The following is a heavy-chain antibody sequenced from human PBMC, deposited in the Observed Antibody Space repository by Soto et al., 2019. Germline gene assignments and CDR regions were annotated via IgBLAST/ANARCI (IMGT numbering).Heavy chain of an antibody. CDR1: GASLGGFH. V-gene: IGHV4-34*12. D-gene: IGHD3-16*01. CDR3: ARSPLGYDYVRQTWREVGDSFDI. Sequence: PSETLSLTCAIYGASLGGFHWTWLRQAPGKGLEWIGELIHGGSTNYNPSLKSRVSFSLDTSNNQFSLHLMSVTAADTAVYYCARSPLGYDYVRQTWREVGDSFDIWGRGTMVTVSS. CDR2: LIHGGST. J-gene: IGHJ3*02.